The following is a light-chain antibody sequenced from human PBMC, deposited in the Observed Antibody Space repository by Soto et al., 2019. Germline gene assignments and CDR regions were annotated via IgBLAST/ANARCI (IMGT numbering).Light chain of an antibody. CDR3: CSYADTYTFV. V-gene: IGLV2-11*01. CDR2: DVN. J-gene: IGLJ1*01. CDR1: SSDVGVYNY. Sequence: QSALTQPRSVSGSPGQSVTISCTGTSSDVGVYNYVSWYQQHPGKAPKLLIYDVNKRPSGVPDRFSGSKSGNAASLTISGLLADDEADYYCCSYADTYTFVFGTGTKLTVL.